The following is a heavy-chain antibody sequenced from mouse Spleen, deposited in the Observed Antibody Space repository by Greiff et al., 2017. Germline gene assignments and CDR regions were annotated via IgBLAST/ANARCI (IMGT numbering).Heavy chain of an antibody. J-gene: IGHJ2*01. Sequence: QVQLQQPGAELVKPGASVKLSCKASGYTFTSYWMHWVKQRPGQGLEWIGMIHPNSGSTNYNEKFKSKATLTVDKSSSTAYMQLSSLTSEDSAVYYCARLGTVVATDYWGQGTTLTVSS. CDR2: IHPNSGST. CDR3: ARLGTVVATDY. CDR1: GYTFTSYW. V-gene: IGHV1-64*01. D-gene: IGHD1-1*01.